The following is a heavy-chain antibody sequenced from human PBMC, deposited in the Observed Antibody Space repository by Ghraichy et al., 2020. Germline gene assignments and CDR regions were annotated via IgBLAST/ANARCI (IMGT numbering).Heavy chain of an antibody. CDR2: ISSASSYI. J-gene: IGHJ6*02. CDR3: ARELSSPLDPYYYYYAMDV. CDR1: GFSFSMSA. D-gene: IGHD6-6*01. V-gene: IGHV3-21*01. Sequence: SLRLSCAASGFSFSMSAMNWVRQAPGKGLEWVSFISSASSYIYYADSVKGRFTISRDNAKNSLYLQMTNLRTEDTAVYYCARELSSPLDPYYYYYAMDVWGQGTAVTVSS.